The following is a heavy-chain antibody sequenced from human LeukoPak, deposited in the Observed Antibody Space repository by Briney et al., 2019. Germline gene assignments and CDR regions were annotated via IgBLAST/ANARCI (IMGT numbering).Heavy chain of an antibody. Sequence: GGSLRLSCEASGFIFKDFYMTRVRQAPGTGLEWVATINQDGSAEYYVDSAKGRFTMSRDNAKNSVFLQMDSLRAEETAVYYCARSVGAGNNYFYYGMDVWGQGTTVTVSS. CDR1: GFIFKDFY. CDR3: ARSVGAGNNYFYYGMDV. J-gene: IGHJ6*02. D-gene: IGHD1-26*01. CDR2: INQDGSAE. V-gene: IGHV3-7*01.